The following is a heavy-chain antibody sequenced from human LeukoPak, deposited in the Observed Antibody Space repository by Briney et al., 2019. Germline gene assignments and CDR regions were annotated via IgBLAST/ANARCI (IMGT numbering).Heavy chain of an antibody. CDR3: AKETRGSYSDY. Sequence: GGSLRLSCAASGFNFSSSDMLWVRQAPGKGLEWVAFIRYDGTTTYYADSVKGRFTISRDNSKNTLYLQMNSLRAEDTAVYYCAKETRGSYSDYWGQGTLVTVSS. J-gene: IGHJ4*02. D-gene: IGHD1-26*01. CDR1: GFNFSSSD. CDR2: IRYDGTTT. V-gene: IGHV3-30*02.